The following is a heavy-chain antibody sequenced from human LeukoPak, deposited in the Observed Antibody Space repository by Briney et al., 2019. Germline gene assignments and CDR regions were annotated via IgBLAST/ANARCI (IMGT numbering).Heavy chain of an antibody. CDR2: IYYSGST. CDR1: GGSISSYY. V-gene: IGHV4-59*01. Sequence: SETLSLTCTVSGGSISSYYWSWIRQPPGKGLEWIGYIYYSGSTNYNPSLQSRVTISVDTSKNQFSLKLSSVTAADTAVYYCARSPQDVEWELRFDYWGQGTLVTVSS. D-gene: IGHD1-26*01. J-gene: IGHJ4*02. CDR3: ARSPQDVEWELRFDY.